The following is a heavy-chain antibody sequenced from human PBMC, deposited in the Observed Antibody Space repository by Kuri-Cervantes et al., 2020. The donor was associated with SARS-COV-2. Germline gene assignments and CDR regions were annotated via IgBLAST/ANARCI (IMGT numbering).Heavy chain of an antibody. Sequence: SETLSLTCTVSGGSISSSSYYWGWIRQPPGKGLEWIGSIYYSGSTYYNPSLKSRVTISVDTSKNQFSLKLSSVTAADTAVYYCARDSGDCSSTSCHPNWFDPWGQGTLVTVSS. CDR1: GGSISSSSYY. J-gene: IGHJ5*02. D-gene: IGHD2-2*01. CDR3: ARDSGDCSSTSCHPNWFDP. V-gene: IGHV4-39*07. CDR2: IYYSGST.